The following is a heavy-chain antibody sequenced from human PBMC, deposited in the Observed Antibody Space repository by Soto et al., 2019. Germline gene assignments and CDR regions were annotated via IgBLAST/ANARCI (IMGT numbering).Heavy chain of an antibody. J-gene: IGHJ4*02. CDR1: GGSISSGDYY. Sequence: PSETLSLTCTVSGGSISSGDYYWSWIRQPPGKGLVWIGYIYYSGSTYYNPSLKSRVTISVDTSKNQFSLKLSSVTAADTAVYYCARAVAVAADFDYWGQGTLVTVSS. D-gene: IGHD6-19*01. V-gene: IGHV4-30-4*01. CDR3: ARAVAVAADFDY. CDR2: IYYSGST.